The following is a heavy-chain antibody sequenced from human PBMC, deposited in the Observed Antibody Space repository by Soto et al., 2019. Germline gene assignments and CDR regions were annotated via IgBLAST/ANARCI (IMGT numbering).Heavy chain of an antibody. Sequence: EVHLVESGGGLMQPGGSLRLSCAASGFTVSTYNMIWVRQAPVKGLEWVAAVGRFGNTYYRDSVRGRFTISRDDSRNTVYLQMNRLRVEDTAVYFCAKEGRLRSPAGDYFDSWAQGSLVTVSS. D-gene: IGHD3-10*01. CDR1: GFTVSTYN. V-gene: IGHV3-53*02. CDR3: AKEGRLRSPAGDYFDS. CDR2: VGRFGNT. J-gene: IGHJ4*02.